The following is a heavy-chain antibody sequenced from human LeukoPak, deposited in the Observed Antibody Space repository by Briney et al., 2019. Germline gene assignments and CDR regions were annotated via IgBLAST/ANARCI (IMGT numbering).Heavy chain of an antibody. D-gene: IGHD1-26*01. CDR3: AKDRGIVGACFDY. CDR1: GFTFTSYW. J-gene: IGHJ4*02. CDR2: INEDGSVK. Sequence: PGGSLRLSCAASGFTFTSYWMTWVRQAPGKGLEWLTNINEDGSVKHYVDSVRGRFTISRDNSKNTLYLQMNSLRVEDTAVYYCAKDRGIVGACFDYWGQGTLVTVSS. V-gene: IGHV3-7*03.